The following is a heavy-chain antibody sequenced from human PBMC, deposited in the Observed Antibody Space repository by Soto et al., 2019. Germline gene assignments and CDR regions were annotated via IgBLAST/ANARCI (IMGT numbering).Heavy chain of an antibody. J-gene: IGHJ6*03. CDR1: GFTFSSYA. D-gene: IGHD3-3*01. CDR2: ISGSGGST. V-gene: IGHV3-23*01. Sequence: GGSLRLSCAASGFTFSSYAMSWVRQAPGKGLEWVSAISGSGGSTYYADSVKGRFTISRDNSKNTLYLQMNSLRAEDTAVYYCASLFGVVNNYYYYYYMDVWGKGTTVTVSS. CDR3: ASLFGVVNNYYYYYYMDV.